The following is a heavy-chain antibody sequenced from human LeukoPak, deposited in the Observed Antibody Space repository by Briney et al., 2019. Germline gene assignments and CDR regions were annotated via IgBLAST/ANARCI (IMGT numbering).Heavy chain of an antibody. J-gene: IGHJ4*02. V-gene: IGHV1-46*01. CDR2: INLSGGST. D-gene: IGHD2-8*01. CDR1: GYTFTSYH. CDR3: ARDYVDDIPMIKDY. Sequence: ASVTVSCKASGYTFTSYHMHWVQQAPGQGLEWMGKINLSGGSTTYAQKFQGRVTMTRDTSTSTVYMELSSLRSEDTAVYYCARDYVDDIPMIKDYWGQGTLVTVSS.